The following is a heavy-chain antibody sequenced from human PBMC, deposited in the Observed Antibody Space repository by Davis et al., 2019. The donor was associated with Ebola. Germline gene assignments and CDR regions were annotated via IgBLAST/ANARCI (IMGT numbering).Heavy chain of an antibody. CDR2: IRTKPNNYAT. V-gene: IGHV3-73*01. Sequence: GESLKISCAASGFTFSASSIHWVRQASGKGLEWVGRIRTKPNNYATAYGASVTGRFTISRDDSKNTAYLQMNNLKTEDTAVYYCSRYLDCSGGACYNYWGQGTLVTVSS. D-gene: IGHD2-15*01. CDR3: SRYLDCSGGACYNY. CDR1: GFTFSASS. J-gene: IGHJ4*02.